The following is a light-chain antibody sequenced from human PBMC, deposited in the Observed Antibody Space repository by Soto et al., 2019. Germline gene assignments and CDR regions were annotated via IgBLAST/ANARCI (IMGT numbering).Light chain of an antibody. CDR3: GTWDSSLNSYV. CDR1: SSNIGNNY. J-gene: IGLJ1*01. CDR2: DNN. Sequence: QSVLTQPPSVSAAPGQKVTISCSGSSSNIGNNYVSWYQQLPGTAPKLLIYDNNKRPSGIPDRFSGSKSGTSATLGITGLQTGDEADYYCGTWDSSLNSYVFGTGTKLTVL. V-gene: IGLV1-51*01.